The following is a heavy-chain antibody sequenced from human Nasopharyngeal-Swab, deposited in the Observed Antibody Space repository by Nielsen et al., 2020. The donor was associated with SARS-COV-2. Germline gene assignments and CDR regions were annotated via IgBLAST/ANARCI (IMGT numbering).Heavy chain of an antibody. D-gene: IGHD4-17*01. CDR2: IGTGGDT. CDR1: GFTLSSYG. CDR3: ARNLYGDYVIDY. J-gene: IGHJ4*02. Sequence: GESLKISCVVSGFTLSSYGMSWVRQAPGKGLEWVSTIGTGGDTHYADSVRGRFTISRDNSKNTLYLQMDSLRAEDTAVYYCARNLYGDYVIDYWGRGTLVTVSS. V-gene: IGHV3-23*01.